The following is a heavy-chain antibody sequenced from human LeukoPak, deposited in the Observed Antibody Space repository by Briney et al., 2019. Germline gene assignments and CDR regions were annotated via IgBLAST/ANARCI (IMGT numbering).Heavy chain of an antibody. J-gene: IGHJ4*02. D-gene: IGHD3-10*01. V-gene: IGHV3-30*18. CDR1: GFTFSSYG. CDR3: AKNLPPYYYGSGSLDY. Sequence: PGGSLRLSCAASGFTFSSYGMHWVRQAPGKGLEWVAVISYDGSNKYYADSVKGRFTIPRDNSKNTLYLQMNSLRAEDTAVYYCAKNLPPYYYGSGSLDYWGQGTLVTVSS. CDR2: ISYDGSNK.